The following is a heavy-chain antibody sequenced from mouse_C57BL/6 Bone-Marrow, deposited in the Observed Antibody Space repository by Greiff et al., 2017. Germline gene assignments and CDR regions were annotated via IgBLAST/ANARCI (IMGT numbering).Heavy chain of an antibody. CDR3: ASGVSCVATDC. Sequence: QVQLKQPGAELVKPGASVKMSCKASGYTFTSYWITWVKQRPGQGLEWIGDIYPGSGSTNYNEKFKSKATLTVDTSSSTAYMQLSSLTSEDSAVYYCASGVSCVATDCWGQGTTLTVSS. J-gene: IGHJ2*01. CDR1: GYTFTSYW. CDR2: IYPGSGST. D-gene: IGHD1-1*01. V-gene: IGHV1-55*01.